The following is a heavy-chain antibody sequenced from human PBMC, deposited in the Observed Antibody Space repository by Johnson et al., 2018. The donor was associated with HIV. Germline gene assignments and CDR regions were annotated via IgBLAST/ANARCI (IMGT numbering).Heavy chain of an antibody. CDR2: IWYDGSNK. Sequence: QVQLVESGGGLVQPGGSLRLSCAASGFTFSSYGMHWVRQAPGKGLEWVAVIWYDGSNKYFADSVKGRFTISRDNSKNTLYLQMNSLRAEDTAEYYCAKDLVVVTARGAFDIWGQGTMVTVSS. V-gene: IGHV3-30*02. CDR1: GFTFSSYG. J-gene: IGHJ3*02. D-gene: IGHD2-21*02. CDR3: AKDLVVVTARGAFDI.